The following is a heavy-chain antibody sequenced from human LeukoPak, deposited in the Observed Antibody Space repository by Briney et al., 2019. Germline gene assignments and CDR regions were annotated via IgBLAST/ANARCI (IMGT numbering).Heavy chain of an antibody. CDR1: GFIFSNYG. Sequence: PGGSLRLSCAASGFIFSNYGMNWVRQAPGKGLEWVSYIGPSSPAIYYADSVEGRFTISRDNAENSLYLQMNSLRDEDTAVYYCARHDFAGNSGDYWGQGTLVTVSS. V-gene: IGHV3-48*02. J-gene: IGHJ4*02. D-gene: IGHD4-23*01. CDR3: ARHDFAGNSGDY. CDR2: IGPSSPAI.